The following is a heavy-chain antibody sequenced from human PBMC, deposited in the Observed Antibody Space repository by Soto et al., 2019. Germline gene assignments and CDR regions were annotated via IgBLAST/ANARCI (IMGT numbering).Heavy chain of an antibody. D-gene: IGHD5-18*01. V-gene: IGHV4-30-4*02. CDR1: GGSISSGDYY. CDR3: AREDYSYGNQSLDY. Sequence: PSETLSLTCTVSGGSISSGDYYWSWIRQPPGKGLEWIGYIYYSGSTYYNPSLKSRVTISVDTSKNQFSLKLSSVTAADTAVYYCAREDYSYGNQSLDYWGQGTLVTVSS. CDR2: IYYSGST. J-gene: IGHJ4*02.